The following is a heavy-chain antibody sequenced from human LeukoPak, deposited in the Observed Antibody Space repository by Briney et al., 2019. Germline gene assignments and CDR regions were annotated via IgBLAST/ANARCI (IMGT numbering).Heavy chain of an antibody. CDR1: GYTFTSYY. CDR3: ARSGYDPNFDY. Sequence: ASVKVSCKASGYTFTSYYMHWVRQAPEQGLEWMGIINPSGGSTSYAQKFQGRVTMTRDMSTSTVYMELSSLRSEDTAVYYCARSGYDPNFDYWGQGTLVTVSS. J-gene: IGHJ4*02. CDR2: INPSGGST. V-gene: IGHV1-46*01. D-gene: IGHD5-12*01.